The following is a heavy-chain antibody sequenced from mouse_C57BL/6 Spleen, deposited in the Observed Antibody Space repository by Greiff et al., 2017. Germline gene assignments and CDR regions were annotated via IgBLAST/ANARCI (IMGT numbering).Heavy chain of an antibody. CDR3: ARVWDDYYAMGY. CDR2: IHPNSGST. D-gene: IGHD2-10*02. J-gene: IGHJ4*01. CDR1: GYTFTSYW. V-gene: IGHV1-64*01. Sequence: VQLQQPGAELVKPGASVKLSCKASGYTFTSYWMHWVKQRPGQGLEWIGMIHPNSGSTNYNEKFKSKATLTVDKSSSTAYMQLSSLASEDSAVYCCARVWDDYYAMGYWGQGTSVTVSS.